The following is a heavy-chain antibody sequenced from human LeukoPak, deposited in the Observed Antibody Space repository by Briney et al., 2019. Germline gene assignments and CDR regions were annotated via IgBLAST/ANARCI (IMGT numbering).Heavy chain of an antibody. CDR3: ARTYYDILTGYYEYYFDY. J-gene: IGHJ4*02. CDR1: GFTFSNYG. D-gene: IGHD3-9*01. Sequence: GGSLRLSCTASGFTFSNYGMHWVRQAPGKGLEWVSSISSSSSYIYYADSVKGRFTISRDNAKNSLYLQMNSLRAEDTAVYYCARTYYDILTGYYEYYFDYWGQGTLVTVSS. V-gene: IGHV3-21*01. CDR2: ISSSSSYI.